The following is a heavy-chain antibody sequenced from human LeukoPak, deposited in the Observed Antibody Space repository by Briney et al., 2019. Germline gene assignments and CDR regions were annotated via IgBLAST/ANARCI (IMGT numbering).Heavy chain of an antibody. CDR1: GFTFSSYG. CDR3: AKDRGVVPAADPFY. D-gene: IGHD2-2*01. J-gene: IGHJ4*02. Sequence: GGSLRLSCAASGFTFSSYGMHWVRQAPGKGLEWVAFIRYDGSNKYYADSVKGRFTISRDNSKNTLYLQMNSLRAEDTAVYYCAKDRGVVPAADPFYWGQGTLVTVSS. V-gene: IGHV3-30*02. CDR2: IRYDGSNK.